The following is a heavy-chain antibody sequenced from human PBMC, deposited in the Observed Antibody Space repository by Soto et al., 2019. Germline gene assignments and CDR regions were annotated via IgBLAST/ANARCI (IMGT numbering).Heavy chain of an antibody. CDR2: IWSDGSNK. Sequence: QVQLVESGGGVVQPGRSLRLSCAASGFTFSSNGMHWVRQAPGKGLEWVASIWSDGSNKYSADSVKGRFTISRDNSKNTLYLQMESLRAEDTAVYYCARAGSNKPGFYYGMDAWGQGTTVSVSS. J-gene: IGHJ6*02. CDR3: ARAGSNKPGFYYGMDA. CDR1: GFTFSSNG. D-gene: IGHD4-4*01. V-gene: IGHV3-33*01.